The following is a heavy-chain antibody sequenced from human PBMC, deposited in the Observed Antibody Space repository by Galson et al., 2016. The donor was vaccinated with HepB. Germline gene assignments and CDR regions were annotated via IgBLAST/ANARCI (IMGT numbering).Heavy chain of an antibody. V-gene: IGHV1-69*13. Sequence: SVKVSCKASGGTFSNYAISWVRQGPGQGPEWMGGIIPILGTANYAQQFQGRVTISADESTSTANMDLSSLTSEDTAVYYCARGSTWHAHSMYYFGLDVWGQGTTVTVSS. CDR3: ARGSTWHAHSMYYFGLDV. J-gene: IGHJ6*02. CDR2: IIPILGTA. CDR1: GGTFSNYA. D-gene: IGHD6-13*01.